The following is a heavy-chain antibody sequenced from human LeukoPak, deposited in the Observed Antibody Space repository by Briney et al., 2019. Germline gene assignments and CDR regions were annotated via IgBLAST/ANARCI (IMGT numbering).Heavy chain of an antibody. J-gene: IGHJ4*02. D-gene: IGHD5-24*01. CDR3: ARRDGYVSFYFDY. Sequence: GGSLRLSCAASGFTFSSYWMSWVRQAPGKGLEWVANIKQDGSEKYYVDSVKGRFTISRDNAKNSLYLQMNSLRAEDTAVYYCARRDGYVSFYFDYWGQGTLVTVSS. CDR1: GFTFSSYW. V-gene: IGHV3-7*04. CDR2: IKQDGSEK.